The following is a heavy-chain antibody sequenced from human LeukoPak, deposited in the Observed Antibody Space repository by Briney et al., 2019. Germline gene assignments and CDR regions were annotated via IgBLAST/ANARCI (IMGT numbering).Heavy chain of an antibody. Sequence: PSETLSLTCTVSGGSISSSSYYWSWIRQPPGKGLEWIGYIYYSGSTNYNPSLKSRVTISVDTSKNQFSLKLSSVTAADTAVYYCARDNSAWDYYYMDVWGKGTTVTISS. CDR2: IYYSGST. D-gene: IGHD2/OR15-2a*01. CDR3: ARDNSAWDYYYMDV. J-gene: IGHJ6*03. CDR1: GGSISSSSYY. V-gene: IGHV4-61*01.